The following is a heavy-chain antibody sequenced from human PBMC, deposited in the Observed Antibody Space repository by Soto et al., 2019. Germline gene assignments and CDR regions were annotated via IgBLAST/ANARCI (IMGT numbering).Heavy chain of an antibody. CDR1: GYTFTSYD. J-gene: IGHJ6*03. D-gene: IGHD3-10*01. V-gene: IGHV1-8*01. Sequence: ASVKVSCKASGYTFTSYDINWVRQATGQGLEWMGWMNPNSGNTGYAQKFQGRVTMTRNTSISTAYMELSSLRSEDTAVYYCARKSVWFGELSPDYYYYMDVWGKGTTVTVSS. CDR2: MNPNSGNT. CDR3: ARKSVWFGELSPDYYYYMDV.